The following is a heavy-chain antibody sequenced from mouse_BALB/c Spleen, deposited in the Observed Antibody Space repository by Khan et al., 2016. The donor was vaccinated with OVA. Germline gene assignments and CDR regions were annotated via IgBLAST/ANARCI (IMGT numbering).Heavy chain of an antibody. Sequence: QVQLQQPGAELMKPGASVKISCKATGYTFSTYWMDWVKQRPGHGLEWIGEILPGSGSTKYNGKFKGKATFTADTSSNTAYMQLSSLTSKDPAVFYCARVEAIYDDYYHFSGFAYWGQGTLVTVSA. CDR1: GYTFSTYW. J-gene: IGHJ3*01. CDR3: ARVEAIYDDYYHFSGFAY. D-gene: IGHD2-3*01. V-gene: IGHV1-9*01. CDR2: ILPGSGST.